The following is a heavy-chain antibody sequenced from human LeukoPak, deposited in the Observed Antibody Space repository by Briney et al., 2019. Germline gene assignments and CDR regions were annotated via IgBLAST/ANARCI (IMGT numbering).Heavy chain of an antibody. CDR2: IYYTGST. J-gene: IGHJ6*02. D-gene: IGHD4-11*01. CDR3: ARQGASTTNRPYYYGMDI. Sequence: SVTLSFTCTVSGGSISSSSYYWGWIRQPPGKGVEWIGSIYYTGSTYYNPALKSRVTIYVDTSKNQFSLRLSSVTASDTAVYVCARQGASTTNRPYYYGMDIWGQGTTVTVSS. CDR1: GGSISSSSYY. V-gene: IGHV4-39*01.